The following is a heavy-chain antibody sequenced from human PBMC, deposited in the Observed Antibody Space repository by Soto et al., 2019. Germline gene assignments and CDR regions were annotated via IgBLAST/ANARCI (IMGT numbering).Heavy chain of an antibody. J-gene: IGHJ4*02. CDR1: GFSLSSSGMS. D-gene: IGHD3-22*01. CDR2: VYWNDDK. V-gene: IGHV2-5*01. Sequence: SGPTLVNPTQTLTLTCTFSGFSLSSSGMSVGWSRQAPGKAPEWLSLVYWNDDKRYSPSLKSRLTISKDTSTNQVVLTMTNMDSVDTGTYYCAHMYYYDGSGYYPTSDYWGQGTLVTVSS. CDR3: AHMYYYDGSGYYPTSDY.